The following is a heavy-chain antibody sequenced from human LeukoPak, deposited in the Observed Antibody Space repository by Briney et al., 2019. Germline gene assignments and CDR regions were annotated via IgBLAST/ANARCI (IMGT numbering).Heavy chain of an antibody. CDR2: IFYTGST. V-gene: IGHV4-59*01. Sequence: SETLSLTCTVSGGSISNYYWTWIRQPPGKGLEWIGFIFYTGSTTYNPSLRSRVTISLDTSKNQFSLKLSSVTAADTAVYYCARNRYFDSHFDYWGQGTLVTVSS. J-gene: IGHJ4*02. D-gene: IGHD3-9*01. CDR1: GGSISNYY. CDR3: ARNRYFDSHFDY.